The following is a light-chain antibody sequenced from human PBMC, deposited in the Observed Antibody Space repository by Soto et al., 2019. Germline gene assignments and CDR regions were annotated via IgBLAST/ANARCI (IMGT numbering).Light chain of an antibody. CDR1: SSDVGAYNY. CDR3: SSYTSSSTPYV. J-gene: IGLJ1*01. V-gene: IGLV2-14*01. Sequence: QSVLTQPASVSGSPGQSITISCTGTSSDVGAYNYVSWYQQQPGKVPKLMIYDVSNRPSGVSNRFSGSKSGNTASLTISGLQAEDEADYYCSSYTSSSTPYVFGTGTKVTLL. CDR2: DVS.